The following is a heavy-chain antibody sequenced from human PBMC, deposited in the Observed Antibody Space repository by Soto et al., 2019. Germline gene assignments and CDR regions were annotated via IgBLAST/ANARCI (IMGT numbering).Heavy chain of an antibody. D-gene: IGHD3-3*01. CDR1: GYTFTGYY. J-gene: IGHJ6*02. Sequence: ASVKVSCKASGYTFTGYYMHWVRQAPGQGLEWMGWINPNSGGTNYAQKFQGRVTMTRDTSISTAYMELSRLRSDDTAVYYCARDLSEGFFTPPSYSGMDVWGQGTTVTVSS. V-gene: IGHV1-2*02. CDR2: INPNSGGT. CDR3: ARDLSEGFFTPPSYSGMDV.